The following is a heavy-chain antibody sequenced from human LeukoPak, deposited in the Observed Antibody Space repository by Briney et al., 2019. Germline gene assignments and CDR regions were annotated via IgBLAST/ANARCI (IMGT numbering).Heavy chain of an antibody. CDR2: ISGSGGST. V-gene: IGHV3-23*01. CDR3: AKDFSAWSGYWGYDY. CDR1: GFTFSSYA. D-gene: IGHD3-3*01. J-gene: IGHJ4*02. Sequence: PGGSLRLSCAASGFTFSSYAMSWVRQAPGKGLEWVSAISGSGGSTYYADSVKGRFTISRDNSKNTLYLQMNSLRAEDTAVYCCAKDFSAWSGYWGYDYWGQGTLVTVSS.